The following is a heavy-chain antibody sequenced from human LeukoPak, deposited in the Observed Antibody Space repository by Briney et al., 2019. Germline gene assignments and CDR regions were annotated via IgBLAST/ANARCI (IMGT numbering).Heavy chain of an antibody. Sequence: GASVKVSCKASGYTFTSYDINWVRQATGQGLEWMGWMNPNSGNTGYAQKFQGRVTMTRNTSISTAYMELSSLRSEDTAVYYCASAAGQYSGYRWGFDDYWGQGTLVTVSS. V-gene: IGHV1-8*01. CDR3: ASAAGQYSGYRWGFDDY. J-gene: IGHJ4*02. D-gene: IGHD5-12*01. CDR2: MNPNSGNT. CDR1: GYTFTSYD.